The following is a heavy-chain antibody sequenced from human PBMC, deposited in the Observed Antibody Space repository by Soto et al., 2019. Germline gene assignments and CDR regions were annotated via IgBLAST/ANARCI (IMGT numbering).Heavy chain of an antibody. J-gene: IGHJ6*02. V-gene: IGHV4-59*01. D-gene: IGHD3-10*01. Sequence: PSETLSLTCTVSGGSISSYYWSWIRQPPGKGLEWIGYIYYSGSTNYNPSLKSRVTISVDTSKNQFSLKLSSVTAADTAVYYCARMVRGVIESVYYYGMDVWGQGTTVTVS. CDR1: GGSISSYY. CDR3: ARMVRGVIESVYYYGMDV. CDR2: IYYSGST.